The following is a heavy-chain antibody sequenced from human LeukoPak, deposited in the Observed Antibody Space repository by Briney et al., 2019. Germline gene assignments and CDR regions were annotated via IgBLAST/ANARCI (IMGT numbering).Heavy chain of an antibody. D-gene: IGHD6-13*01. CDR2: INPNSGGA. CDR3: ARGAAVGTADDTFDI. V-gene: IGHV1-2*02. Sequence: ASVKVSCKASGYTFTDYYIHWVRQAPGQGLEWMGWINPNSGGADYAQKFHDRVTMTRGTSISTAYMELSSLRSDDTAVYYCARGAAVGTADDTFDIWGQGTMVTVSS. J-gene: IGHJ3*02. CDR1: GYTFTDYY.